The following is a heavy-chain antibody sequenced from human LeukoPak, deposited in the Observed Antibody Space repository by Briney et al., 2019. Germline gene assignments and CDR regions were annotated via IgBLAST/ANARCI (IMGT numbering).Heavy chain of an antibody. V-gene: IGHV4-59*01. CDR1: GGSISSYY. CDR3: ARGRGWLQSTPFDY. Sequence: PETLSLTCTVSGGSISSYYWSWIRQPPGKGLEWIGYIYYSGSTNYNPSLKSRVTISVDTSKNQFSLKLSSVTAADTAVYYCARGRGWLQSTPFDYWGQGTLVTVSS. D-gene: IGHD5-24*01. CDR2: IYYSGST. J-gene: IGHJ4*02.